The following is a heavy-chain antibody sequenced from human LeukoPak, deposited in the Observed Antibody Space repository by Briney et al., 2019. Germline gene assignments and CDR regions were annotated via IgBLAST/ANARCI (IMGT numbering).Heavy chain of an antibody. V-gene: IGHV4-39*01. Sequence: SETLSLTCTVSGGSISSSSYYWGWIRQPPGKGLEWIGSIYYSGSTYYNPSLKSRVTISVDTSKNQFSLKLSSVTAADTAVYYCARRVSRIVVVVADDAFDIWGQGTMVTVSS. CDR3: ARRVSRIVVVVADDAFDI. CDR2: IYYSGST. CDR1: GGSISSSSYY. J-gene: IGHJ3*02. D-gene: IGHD2-15*01.